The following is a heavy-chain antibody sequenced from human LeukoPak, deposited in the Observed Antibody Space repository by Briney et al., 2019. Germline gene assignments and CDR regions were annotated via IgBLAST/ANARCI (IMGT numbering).Heavy chain of an antibody. CDR3: ARGTAGYYFDY. Sequence: PSETLSLTCAVYGGSFSGYYWSWIRQPPGKGLEWIGEINHSGSTNYNPSLKSRVTISVDTSKNQYSLKLSSVTAADTAVYYCARGTAGYYFDYWGQGTLVTVSS. CDR1: GGSFSGYY. D-gene: IGHD2-21*02. CDR2: INHSGST. V-gene: IGHV4-34*01. J-gene: IGHJ4*02.